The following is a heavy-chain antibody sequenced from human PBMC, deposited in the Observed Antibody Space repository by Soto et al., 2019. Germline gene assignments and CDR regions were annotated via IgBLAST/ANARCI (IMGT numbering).Heavy chain of an antibody. V-gene: IGHV1-46*01. D-gene: IGHD1-26*01. CDR3: ARDLGPKNIVGYPYYYYYGMDV. CDR1: GYTFTSYY. Sequence: QVQLVQSGAEVKKPGASVKVSCKASGYTFTSYYMHWVRQAPGQGLEWMGIINPSGGSTSYAQKYQGRVTMTRDTSTSTVYMELSSLRSEDTAVYYCARDLGPKNIVGYPYYYYYGMDVWGQGTTVTVSS. CDR2: INPSGGST. J-gene: IGHJ6*02.